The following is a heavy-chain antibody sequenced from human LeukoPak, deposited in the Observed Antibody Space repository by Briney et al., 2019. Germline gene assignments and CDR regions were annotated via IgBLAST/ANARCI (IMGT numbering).Heavy chain of an antibody. J-gene: IGHJ6*02. CDR2: INAGNGNT. CDR3: ARDDWNYKFTIHSYYYGMDV. V-gene: IGHV1-3*01. Sequence: GASVKVSCKASGYTFTSYAMHWVRQAPGRRLEWMGWINAGNGNTRYSQKLQGRVTITRDTSANTVYMELSSLRSGDTAVYYCARDDWNYKFTIHSYYYGMDVWGQGTTVTVSS. D-gene: IGHD1-7*01. CDR1: GYTFTSYA.